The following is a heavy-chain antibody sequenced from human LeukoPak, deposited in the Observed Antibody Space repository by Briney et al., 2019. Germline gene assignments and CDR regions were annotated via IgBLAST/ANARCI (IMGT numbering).Heavy chain of an antibody. CDR2: IYYTGTT. D-gene: IGHD6-13*01. CDR3: AREEYSSDWYGHDS. V-gene: IGHV4-39*07. J-gene: IGHJ4*02. CDR1: GDSISNTNYY. Sequence: SETLSLTCTVSGDSISNTNYYWAWIRQPPGRGLEWIGSIYYTGTTFDNPSLKSRVTLSVDTSKNQFSLRLTSVTAADTAFYYCAREEYSSDWYGHDSWGQGTLVTVSS.